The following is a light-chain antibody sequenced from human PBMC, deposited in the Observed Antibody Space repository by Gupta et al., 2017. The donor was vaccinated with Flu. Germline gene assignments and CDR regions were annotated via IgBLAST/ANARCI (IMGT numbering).Light chain of an antibody. J-gene: IGLJ1*01. CDR3: AAWDDSLTGYV. V-gene: IGLV1-44*01. CDR2: TNS. Sequence: RVAISCSGSNSNIGSNPVHWYQQFPGTAPKLVIYTNSQRPSGVPDRFSGSKSGTSASLAISGLQSEDEADYYCAAWDDSLTGYVFGPGTTVTVL. CDR1: NSNIGSNP.